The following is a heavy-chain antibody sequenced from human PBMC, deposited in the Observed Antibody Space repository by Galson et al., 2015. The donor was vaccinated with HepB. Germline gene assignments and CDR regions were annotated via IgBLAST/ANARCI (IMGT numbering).Heavy chain of an antibody. CDR1: GGSISSGGYY. D-gene: IGHD3-22*01. Sequence: LSLTCTVSGGSISSGGYYWSWIRQHPGKGLEWIGYIYYSGSTYYNPSLKSRVTISVDTSKNQFSLKLSSVTAADTAVYYCARVDDSNGGAAFDIWGQGTMVTVSS. CDR3: ARVDDSNGGAAFDI. J-gene: IGHJ3*02. CDR2: IYYSGST. V-gene: IGHV4-31*03.